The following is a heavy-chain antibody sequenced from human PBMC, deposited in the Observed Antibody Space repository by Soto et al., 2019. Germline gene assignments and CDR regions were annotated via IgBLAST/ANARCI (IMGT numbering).Heavy chain of an antibody. J-gene: IGHJ4*02. CDR3: ARVDLTGTTVSYFDY. D-gene: IGHD1-7*01. Sequence: SGKVSCKASXXTFXSYTIXXVXXXXXQGLEWMGRIIPILGIANYAQKFQGRVTITADKSTSTAYMELSSLRSEDTAVYYCARVDLTGTTVSYFDYWGQGTLVTVX. CDR2: IIPILGIA. V-gene: IGHV1-69*02. CDR1: XXTFXSYT.